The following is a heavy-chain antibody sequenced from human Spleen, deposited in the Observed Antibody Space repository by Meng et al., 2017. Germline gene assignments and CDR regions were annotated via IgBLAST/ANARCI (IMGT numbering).Heavy chain of an antibody. V-gene: IGHV4-4*07. J-gene: IGHJ4*02. CDR2: IYTSGST. D-gene: IGHD6-19*01. Sequence: SETLSLTCTVSGYSISSDYYWGWIRQPAGKGLEWIGRIYTSGSTNYNPSLKSRVTMSADTSKNQFSLKLRSVTAADTAVYYCVREGSGWYSDHWGQGTLVTVS. CDR1: GYSISSDYY. CDR3: VREGSGWYSDH.